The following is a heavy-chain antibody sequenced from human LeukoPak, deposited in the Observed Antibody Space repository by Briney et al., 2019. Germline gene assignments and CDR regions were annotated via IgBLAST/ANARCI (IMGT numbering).Heavy chain of an antibody. D-gene: IGHD6-19*01. CDR1: GLTFSNYA. CDR3: AKGSGYNSALNNY. CDR2: ISGSGGTT. Sequence: GGSLRLSCAASGLTFSNYAMSWVRQAPGKGLEWVSYISGSGGTTFYADSVKGRFTLSRDNSNNALYLQMNSLRAEDTAVYYCAKGSGYNSALNNYWGQGTLVTVSS. J-gene: IGHJ4*02. V-gene: IGHV3-23*01.